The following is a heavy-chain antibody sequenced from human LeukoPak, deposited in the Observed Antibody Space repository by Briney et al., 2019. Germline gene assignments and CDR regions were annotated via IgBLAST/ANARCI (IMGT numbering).Heavy chain of an antibody. J-gene: IGHJ6*03. CDR3: ASTYYYYYMDV. CDR1: GGSISSGDYH. CDR2: IYYSGST. Sequence: SQTLSLTCTVSGGSISSGDYHWSWIRQPPGKGLEWIGFIYYSGSTYYNPSLKSRVTISVDTSKNQFSLKLSSVTAADTAVFYCASTYYYYYMDVWGKGTTVTVSS. V-gene: IGHV4-30-4*08.